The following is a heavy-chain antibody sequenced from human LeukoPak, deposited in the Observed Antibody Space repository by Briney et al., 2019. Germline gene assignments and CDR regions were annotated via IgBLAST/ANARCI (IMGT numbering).Heavy chain of an antibody. J-gene: IGHJ5*02. D-gene: IGHD2-15*01. CDR1: GGTFSTYA. Sequence: SVKVSCXASGGTFSTYAISWVRQAPGQGLEWMGGIIPILGTTNYAQKFQGRVTITTDESTSTADMEVSSLRSEDTAVYYCARDVSDELRAALYNWFDPWGQGTLVTVSS. CDR2: IIPILGTT. CDR3: ARDVSDELRAALYNWFDP. V-gene: IGHV1-69*05.